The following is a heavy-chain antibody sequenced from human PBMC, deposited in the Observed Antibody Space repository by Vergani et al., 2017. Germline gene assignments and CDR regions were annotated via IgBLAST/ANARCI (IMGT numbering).Heavy chain of an antibody. V-gene: IGHV4-39*01. CDR2: IYYSGST. J-gene: IGHJ4*02. CDR3: ATRDIMVRGVTPLGGSGDY. D-gene: IGHD3-10*01. CDR1: GGSISSSSYY. Sequence: QVQLQESGPGLVKPSETLSLTCTVSGGSISSSSYYWGWIRQPPGKGLEWIGSIYYSGSTYYNPSLKSRVTISVDTSKNQFSLKLSSVTAADTAVYYCATRDIMVRGVTPLGGSGDYWGQGTLVTVSS.